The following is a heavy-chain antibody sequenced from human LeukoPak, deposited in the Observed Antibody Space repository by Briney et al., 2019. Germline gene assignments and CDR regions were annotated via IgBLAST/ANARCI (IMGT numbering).Heavy chain of an antibody. D-gene: IGHD3-22*01. V-gene: IGHV4-4*07. J-gene: IGHJ4*02. CDR3: ARGMDSSGYYALDY. CDR2: IYTSGST. Sequence: SETLSLTCTVSGGSISSYYWSWIRQPAGKGLEWIGRIYTSGSTNYNPPLKSRVTMSVDTSKNQFSLKLGSVTAADTAVYYCARGMDSSGYYALDYWGQGTLVTVSS. CDR1: GGSISSYY.